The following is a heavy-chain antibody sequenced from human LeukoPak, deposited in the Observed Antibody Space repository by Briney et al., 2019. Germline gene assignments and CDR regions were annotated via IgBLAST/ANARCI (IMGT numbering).Heavy chain of an antibody. Sequence: VASVKVSCKASGYTFTNYYMHWVRQAPGQGLEWMGVIDPRGGSTTYAQKVQGRFTMTGDTSTSTVYMELSSLRSEDTAVYYCARDGPRIAALGEDFDYWGQGTLVTVSS. CDR1: GYTFTNYY. CDR3: ARDGPRIAALGEDFDY. CDR2: IDPRGGST. D-gene: IGHD6-6*01. V-gene: IGHV1-46*01. J-gene: IGHJ4*02.